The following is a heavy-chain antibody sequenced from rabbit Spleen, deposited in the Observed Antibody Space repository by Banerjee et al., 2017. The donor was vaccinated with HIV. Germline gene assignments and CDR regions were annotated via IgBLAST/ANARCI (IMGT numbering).Heavy chain of an antibody. V-gene: IGHV1S45*01. Sequence: QEQLEESGGDLVQPGASLTLTCTASGFSFSSSYDMCWVRQAPGKGLEWLACIYTANRKPYYASWAKGRFTIPKTSSTTVTLQMTSLTVSDTATYFCARDTGSSFSSYGMDLFGPGPLVTVS. CDR3: ARDTGSSFSSYGMDL. CDR1: GFSFSSSYD. J-gene: IGHJ6*01. CDR2: IYTANRKP. D-gene: IGHD8-1*01.